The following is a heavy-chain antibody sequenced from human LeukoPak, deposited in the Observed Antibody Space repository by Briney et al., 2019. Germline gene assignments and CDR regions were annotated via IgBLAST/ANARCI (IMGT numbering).Heavy chain of an antibody. CDR1: GFTFSSYS. CDR2: ISSSSYI. J-gene: IGHJ4*02. V-gene: IGHV3-21*01. D-gene: IGHD1-1*01. CDR3: ARGGTTGTTPGDYFDY. Sequence: GGSLRLSCAASGFTFSSYSMNWVRQAPGKGLEWVSSISSSSYIYYADSVKGRFTISRDNAKNSLYLQTNSLRAEDTAVYYCARGGTTGTTPGDYFDYWGQGTLVTVSS.